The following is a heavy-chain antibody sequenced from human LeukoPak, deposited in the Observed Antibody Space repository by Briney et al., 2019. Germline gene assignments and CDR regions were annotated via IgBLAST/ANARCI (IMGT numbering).Heavy chain of an antibody. D-gene: IGHD3-22*01. J-gene: IGHJ3*01. Sequence: SETLSLTCTVSGGSVSSTHYWGWIRQPPGKGLEWIGSIYYGGSTYYNASLRSRVTTSVDTSKNQFSLKLSSVTAADTAVYHCAKSTYYYDTFVNAFDLWGQGTVVTVSS. CDR2: IYYGGST. CDR3: AKSTYYYDTFVNAFDL. V-gene: IGHV4-39*07. CDR1: GGSVSSTHY.